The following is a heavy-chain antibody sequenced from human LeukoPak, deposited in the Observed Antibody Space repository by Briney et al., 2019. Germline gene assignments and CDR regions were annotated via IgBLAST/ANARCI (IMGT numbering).Heavy chain of an antibody. CDR2: LYTRAGS. J-gene: IGHJ4*02. Sequence: GGSLRLSCAASGFTVSNYFMSWVRQAPGKGLEWVSVLYTRAGSNYTDSVKGRFTISRHNSKNTLYLEMNSLRPEDTGVYYCARGAMATTPFFDYWGQGTLVTVSS. CDR1: GFTVSNYF. D-gene: IGHD5-24*01. CDR3: ARGAMATTPFFDY. V-gene: IGHV3-53*04.